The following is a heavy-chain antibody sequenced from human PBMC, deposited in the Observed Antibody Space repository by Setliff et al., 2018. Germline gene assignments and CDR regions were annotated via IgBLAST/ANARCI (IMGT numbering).Heavy chain of an antibody. CDR1: GYTFTSYD. D-gene: IGHD3-10*01. Sequence: ASVKVSCKASGYTFTSYDINWVRQATGQGLEWMGWMNPNSGNTGYAQKFQGRVTMTRNTSISTAYMELSSLRSEDTAVYYCARGPGGSGSYVFYYYYYGMDVWGQGTTVTV. J-gene: IGHJ6*02. CDR2: MNPNSGNT. CDR3: ARGPGGSGSYVFYYYYYGMDV. V-gene: IGHV1-8*01.